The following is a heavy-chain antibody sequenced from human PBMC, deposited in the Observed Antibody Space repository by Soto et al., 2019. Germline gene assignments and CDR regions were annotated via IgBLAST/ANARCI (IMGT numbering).Heavy chain of an antibody. D-gene: IGHD2-21*01. CDR3: ARGGGGGVFEN. J-gene: IGHJ4*02. CDR1: GFTFIDDY. CDR2: ISTKSTYR. V-gene: IGHV3-11*06. Sequence: GGSLRLTCATSGFTFIDDYMSWIRQAPGKGLEWLSHISTKSTYRNYADSVKGRFTISRDNTKSSLFLQMNSLGVEDTAVYYCARGGGGGVFENWGQGVLVTVSS.